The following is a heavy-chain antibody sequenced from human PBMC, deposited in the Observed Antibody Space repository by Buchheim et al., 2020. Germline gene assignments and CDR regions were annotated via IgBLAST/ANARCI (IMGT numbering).Heavy chain of an antibody. V-gene: IGHV3-7*01. J-gene: IGHJ4*02. CDR2: INQDGSQR. CDR3: ATEPGSTSSGDY. Sequence: EEHLVESGGGLVQPGGSLRLSCADSGFTFSDCWMSWVRQTPGKGLEWVANINQDGSQRNYLGSVRGRFTISSDNAKNLLFLQMNGLRAEDTAVYYCATEPGSTSSGDYWGQGTL. CDR1: GFTFSDCW. D-gene: IGHD6-6*01.